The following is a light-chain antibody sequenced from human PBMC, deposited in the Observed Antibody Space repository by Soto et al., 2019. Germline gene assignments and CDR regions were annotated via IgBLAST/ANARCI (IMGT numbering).Light chain of an antibody. CDR1: QSVSSSY. CDR2: GAS. CDR3: QQYGSSLPWT. V-gene: IGKV3-20*01. J-gene: IGKJ1*01. Sequence: EIVLTQSPGTLSLSPGERATLSCRASQSVSSSYLAWYQQKPGQAPRLLIYGASSRATGIPDRFSGSGSGTDFTLTISRLEPEDFAVYYCQQYGSSLPWTFGQGTNVEIK.